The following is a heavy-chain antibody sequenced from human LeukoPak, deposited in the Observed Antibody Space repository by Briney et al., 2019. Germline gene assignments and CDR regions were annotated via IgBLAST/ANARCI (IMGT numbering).Heavy chain of an antibody. CDR1: GFTFSSYW. CDR3: ARDLYRIVVVPHYFDY. CDR2: IKKDGSEK. D-gene: IGHD3-22*01. V-gene: IGHV3-7*01. J-gene: IGHJ4*02. Sequence: GGSLRLSCAASGFTFSSYWMSWVRQAPGKGLEWVANIKKDGSEKYYVDSVKGRFTISRDNDKNSLYLQMNSLRAEDTAVYYCARDLYRIVVVPHYFDYWGQGTLVTVSS.